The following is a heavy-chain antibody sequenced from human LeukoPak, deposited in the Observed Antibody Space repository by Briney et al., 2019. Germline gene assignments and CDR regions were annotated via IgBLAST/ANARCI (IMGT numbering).Heavy chain of an antibody. CDR1: GFTFSSYA. CDR2: ISYDGSNK. J-gene: IGHJ4*02. CDR3: ARDHFDY. Sequence: PGRSLRLSCAASGFTFSSYAMHWVRQAPGKGLEWVAVISYDGSNKYYADSVKGRFTISRDNSKNTLYLQMNSLRAEDTAVYYCARDHFDYWGQGTLVTVSS. V-gene: IGHV3-30-3*01.